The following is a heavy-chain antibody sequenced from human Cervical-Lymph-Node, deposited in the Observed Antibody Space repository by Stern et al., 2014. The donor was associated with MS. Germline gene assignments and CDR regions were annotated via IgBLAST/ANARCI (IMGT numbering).Heavy chain of an antibody. D-gene: IGHD2-2*01. V-gene: IGHV4-61*01. CDR1: GDSISRRSYY. J-gene: IGHJ4*02. Sequence: QVQLQESGPGLVKPSETLSLTCTVSGDSISRRSYYWSWIRQPPGKGLEWIGFIYYGGSTKYNPSLNSRVTILQDSSKNQISLKLKSVTAADSAVYYCARDGYSSTEYYLEYWARESWSPSHQ. CDR2: IYYGGST. CDR3: ARDGYSSTEYYLEY.